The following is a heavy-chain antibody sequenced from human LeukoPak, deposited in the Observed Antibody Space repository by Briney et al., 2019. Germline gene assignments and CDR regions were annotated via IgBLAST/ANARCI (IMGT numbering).Heavy chain of an antibody. D-gene: IGHD6-13*01. CDR2: IKSDGSST. CDR3: TRRAAALDAFDI. V-gene: IGHV3-74*01. CDR1: GFTFSSYW. Sequence: GGSLRLSCAVSGFTFSSYWMHWVRQAPGKGLVWVSRIKSDGSSTTYADAVKGRFTTSRDNAKNTLYLQMNSLRAEDTAVYYCTRRAAALDAFDIWGQGTMVTVSS. J-gene: IGHJ3*02.